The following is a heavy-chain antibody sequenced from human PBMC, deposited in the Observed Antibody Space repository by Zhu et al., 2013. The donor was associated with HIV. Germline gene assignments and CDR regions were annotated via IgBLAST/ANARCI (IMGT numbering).Heavy chain of an antibody. Sequence: QVQLVQSGAEVKKPGASVKVSCKASGYTFTSYAMHWVRQAPGQRLEWMGWIDAGSGNTKYSQEFQGRVTITRDTSASTAYMELSSLRSEDTAVYYCARGCTTSCYNRIYWGQGTLVTVSS. CDR1: GYTFTSYA. CDR3: ARGCTTSCYNRIY. D-gene: IGHD2-2*02. V-gene: IGHV1-3*01. CDR2: IDAGSGNT. J-gene: IGHJ4*02.